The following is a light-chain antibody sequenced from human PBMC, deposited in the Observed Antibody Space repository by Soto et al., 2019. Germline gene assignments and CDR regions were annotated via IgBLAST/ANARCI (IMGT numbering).Light chain of an antibody. CDR1: QSVSSSY. J-gene: IGKJ1*01. CDR2: GAS. V-gene: IGKV3-20*01. CDR3: QQYGRSPRT. Sequence: ETVLTQSPGTLSLSPGERATLSCRASQSVSSSYLAWYQQKPGQAPSPLMYGASRRATGIPERFSGSGSGTDFTLTISRLEPEDFAVYYCQQYGRSPRTFGQGTKVDIK.